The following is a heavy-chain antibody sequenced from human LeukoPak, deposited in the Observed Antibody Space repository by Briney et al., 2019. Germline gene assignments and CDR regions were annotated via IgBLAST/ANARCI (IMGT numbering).Heavy chain of an antibody. J-gene: IGHJ4*02. CDR2: IYSIGST. D-gene: IGHD2-2*01. CDR3: ARQRASDSTAGFDF. CDR1: GGFISSYY. V-gene: IGHV4-4*07. Sequence: PSETLSLTCTVSGGFISSYYWSWIRQPAGKGLEWIGRIYSIGSTNYNPSLKSRVTMSVDKSKNQFSLRLRSVTAADTAVYYCARQRASDSTAGFDFWGQGALVTVSS.